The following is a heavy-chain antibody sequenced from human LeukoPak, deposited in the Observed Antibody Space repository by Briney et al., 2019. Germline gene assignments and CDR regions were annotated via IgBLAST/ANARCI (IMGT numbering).Heavy chain of an antibody. Sequence: GGSLRLSCAASGFSFDDYAMHWVRQAPGKGLEWVSGISWNSGSIDYADSVKGRFTISRDNAKNSLYLQMNSLRAEDTALYYCAKDKYVGGSGWKYFDYWGQGTLVTVSS. CDR2: ISWNSGSI. CDR3: AKDKYVGGSGWKYFDY. D-gene: IGHD6-19*01. J-gene: IGHJ4*02. CDR1: GFSFDDYA. V-gene: IGHV3-9*01.